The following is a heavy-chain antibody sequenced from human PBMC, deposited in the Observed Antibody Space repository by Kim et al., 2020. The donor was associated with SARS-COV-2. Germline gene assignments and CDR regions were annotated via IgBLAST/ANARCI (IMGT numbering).Heavy chain of an antibody. Sequence: GGSLRLSCAASGFTFSSYSMNWVRQAPGKGLEWVSSISSSSSYIYYADSVKGRFTISRDNAKNSLYLQMNSLRAEDTAVYYCALGGYYYDSSGYYFDYWGQGTLVTVSS. D-gene: IGHD3-22*01. CDR1: GFTFSSYS. J-gene: IGHJ4*02. CDR2: ISSSSSYI. CDR3: ALGGYYYDSSGYYFDY. V-gene: IGHV3-21*01.